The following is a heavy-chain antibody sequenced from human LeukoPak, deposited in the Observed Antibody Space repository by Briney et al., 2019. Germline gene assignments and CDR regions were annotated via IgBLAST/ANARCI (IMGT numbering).Heavy chain of an antibody. D-gene: IGHD3-22*01. V-gene: IGHV4-4*07. CDR3: ARMGYYYDSSGYWEYFQH. CDR1: GGSISSYY. CDR2: IYTSGST. J-gene: IGHJ1*01. Sequence: SETLSLTFTVSGGSISSYYWSWIRQPAGKGLEWIGRIYTSGSTNYNPSLKSRVTMSVDTSKNQFSLKLSSVTAADTAVYYCARMGYYYDSSGYWEYFQHWGQGTLVTVSS.